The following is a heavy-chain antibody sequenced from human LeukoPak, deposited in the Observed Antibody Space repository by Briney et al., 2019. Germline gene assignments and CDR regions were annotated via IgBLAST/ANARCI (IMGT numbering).Heavy chain of an antibody. D-gene: IGHD3-22*01. J-gene: IGHJ6*02. CDR3: ARGASGYYYYYYYGMDV. Sequence: SQTLSLTCTVSGGSISSGDYYWSWIRQPPGKGLEWIGYIYYSGSTNYNPSLKSRVTISVDTSKNQFSLKLSSVTAADTAVYYCARGASGYYYYYYYGMDVWGQGTTVTVSS. CDR2: IYYSGST. CDR1: GGSISSGDYY. V-gene: IGHV4-30-4*01.